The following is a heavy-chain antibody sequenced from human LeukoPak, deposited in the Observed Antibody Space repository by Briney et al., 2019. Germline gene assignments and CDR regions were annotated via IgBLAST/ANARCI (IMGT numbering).Heavy chain of an antibody. Sequence: SETLSLTCTVSGGSISSYYWSWIRQPPGKGLEWIGYIYYSGSTNYNPSLKSRVTISVDTSKNQFSLKLGSVTAADTAVYYCARAGDDYYDSSGYYSRGNWFDPWGQGTLVTVSS. J-gene: IGHJ5*02. V-gene: IGHV4-59*01. CDR2: IYYSGST. CDR1: GGSISSYY. D-gene: IGHD3-22*01. CDR3: ARAGDDYYDSSGYYSRGNWFDP.